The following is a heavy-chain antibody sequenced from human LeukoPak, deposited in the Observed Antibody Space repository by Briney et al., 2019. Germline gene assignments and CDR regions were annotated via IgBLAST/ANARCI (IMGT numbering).Heavy chain of an antibody. D-gene: IGHD1-14*01. CDR2: IYYSGST. CDR3: ARGVTANAFDI. V-gene: IGHV4-31*03. CDR1: GGSISGYY. J-gene: IGHJ3*02. Sequence: PSETLSLTCTVSGGSISGYYWSWIRQHPGKGLEWIGYIYYSGSTYYNPSLKSRVTISVDTSKNQFSLKLSSVTAADTAVYYCARGVTANAFDIWGQGTMVTVSS.